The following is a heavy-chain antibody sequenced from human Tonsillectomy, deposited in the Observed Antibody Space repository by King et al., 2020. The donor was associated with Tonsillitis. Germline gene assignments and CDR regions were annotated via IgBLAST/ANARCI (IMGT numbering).Heavy chain of an antibody. V-gene: IGHV3-66*04. CDR3: ARHRGVGTTEDAFDI. CDR1: GFTVSGNY. CDR2: IYSGGSP. J-gene: IGHJ3*02. D-gene: IGHD1-26*01. Sequence: VQLVESGGGLVQPGGSLRVSCAASGFTVSGNYMSWLRQAPGKGLEGVSVIYSGGSPYYADSVKGRFTISRDNSKNTLYLQMNSLRAEDTALYYCARHRGVGTTEDAFDIWGQGTMVTVSS.